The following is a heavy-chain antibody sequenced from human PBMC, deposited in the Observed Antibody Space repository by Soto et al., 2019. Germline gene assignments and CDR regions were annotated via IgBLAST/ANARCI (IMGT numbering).Heavy chain of an antibody. Sequence: LRLSCAASGFTFSSYSMNWVRQAPGKGLEWVSSISSSSSYIYYADSVKGRFTISRDNAKNSLYLQMNSLRAEDTAVYYCARDRVVVVAATSYYYGMDVWGQGTTVTVSS. CDR1: GFTFSSYS. J-gene: IGHJ6*02. V-gene: IGHV3-21*01. CDR3: ARDRVVVVAATSYYYGMDV. D-gene: IGHD2-15*01. CDR2: ISSSSSYI.